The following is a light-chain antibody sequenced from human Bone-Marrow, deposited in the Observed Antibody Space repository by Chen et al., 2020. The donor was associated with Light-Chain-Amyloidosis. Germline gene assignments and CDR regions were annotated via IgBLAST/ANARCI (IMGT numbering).Light chain of an antibody. CDR3: QSTDSTATYGV. CDR2: KDN. Sequence: SYELTQPPSVSVSPGQTARITCPGDALPKQYGYWFQQKPGQAPVLVMYKDNERPSGIPERFSGSSSGITVTLTISRVQTEDEAEYDCQSTDSTATYGVFGGGTHLTVL. J-gene: IGLJ3*02. CDR1: ALPKQY. V-gene: IGLV3-25*03.